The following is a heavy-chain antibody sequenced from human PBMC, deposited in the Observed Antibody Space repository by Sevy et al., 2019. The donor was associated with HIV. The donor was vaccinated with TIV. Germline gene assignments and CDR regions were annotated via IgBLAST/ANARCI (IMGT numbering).Heavy chain of an antibody. CDR2: INSDGSST. CDR1: GFTFSSYW. J-gene: IGHJ4*02. D-gene: IGHD3-10*01. Sequence: GGSLRLSCAASGFTFSSYWMHWVRQAPGKGLVWVSRINSDGSSTSYADSVKGRFTISRDNAKNTLYLQMNSLGAEDTAVYYCARVPLMYYYGSGSYYRGGEYYFDYWGQGTLVTVSS. V-gene: IGHV3-74*01. CDR3: ARVPLMYYYGSGSYYRGGEYYFDY.